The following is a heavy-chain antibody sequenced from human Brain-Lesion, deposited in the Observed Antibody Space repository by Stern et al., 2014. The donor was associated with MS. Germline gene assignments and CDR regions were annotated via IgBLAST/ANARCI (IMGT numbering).Heavy chain of an antibody. CDR2: ISDSGSV. D-gene: IGHD2-2*01. J-gene: IGHJ6*02. Sequence: QVQLQESGPGLVKPSETLSLTCTVSGGSIINYYWTWIRQPPGKGLEWIGYISDSGSVAYNPSLKSRLTMSVDTSTNQFSLRLSSVTAADTAVYFCARGDIVVVPAARSFGPDYYYPGLDVWGQGTTISVS. CDR3: ARGDIVVVPAARSFGPDYYYPGLDV. CDR1: GGSIINYY. V-gene: IGHV4-59*01.